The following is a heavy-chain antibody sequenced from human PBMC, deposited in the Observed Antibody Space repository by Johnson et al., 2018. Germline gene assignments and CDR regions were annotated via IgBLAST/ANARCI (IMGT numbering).Heavy chain of an antibody. CDR3: ARAGLGMDAFDI. CDR1: GFTFSSYA. Sequence: QVQLVESGGGVVQPGRSLRLSCAASGFTFSSYAMHWVRQAPGKGLEWVAVISYDGSNKYYADSVKGRFTISRDNSKNTLYLQMNSLGAEDTAVYYCARAGLGMDAFDIWGQGTLVTVSS. CDR2: ISYDGSNK. D-gene: IGHD3-16*01. J-gene: IGHJ3*02. V-gene: IGHV3-30-3*01.